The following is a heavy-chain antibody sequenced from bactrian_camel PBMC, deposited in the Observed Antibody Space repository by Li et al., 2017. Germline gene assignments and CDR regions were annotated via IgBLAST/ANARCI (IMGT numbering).Heavy chain of an antibody. CDR2: ITPSGNT. D-gene: IGHD2*01. CDR1: GFTFRGRW. J-gene: IGHJ4*01. CDR3: SRDSNGQV. V-gene: IGHV3S1*01. Sequence: QVQLVESGGGLVQPGGSLRLSCTASGFTFRGRWMYWVRQTPGKELEWVSSITPSGNTLYLPSVKGRFTNSRDDATNTVYPQLNSLRTEDTAVYYCSRDSNGQVRGQGTQVTVS.